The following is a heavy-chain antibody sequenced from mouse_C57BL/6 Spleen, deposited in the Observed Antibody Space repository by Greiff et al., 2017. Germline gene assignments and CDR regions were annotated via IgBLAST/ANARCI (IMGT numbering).Heavy chain of an antibody. CDR3: AKLYDVYYDYAMDY. J-gene: IGHJ4*01. Sequence: VKLMESGPGLVAPSQSLSITCTVSGFSLTSYGVSWVRQPPGKGLEWLGVIWGDGSTNYHSALISRLSISKDNSKSQVFLRLNSLHADDTASYYCAKLYDVYYDYAMDYWGQGTSVTVSS. D-gene: IGHD2-3*01. CDR2: IWGDGST. V-gene: IGHV2-3*01. CDR1: GFSLTSYG.